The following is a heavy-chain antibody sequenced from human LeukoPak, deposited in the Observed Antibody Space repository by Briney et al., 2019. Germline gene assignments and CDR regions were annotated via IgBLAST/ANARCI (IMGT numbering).Heavy chain of an antibody. V-gene: IGHV4-61*02. CDR3: ARDWRLADNNWFDP. CDR2: IYSGGTT. CDR1: GASISSSSDY. J-gene: IGHJ5*02. Sequence: PSETLSLTCTVSGASISSSSDYWTWIRQPAGKALEWIGRIYSGGTTTYNPSLESRVTISVDTSKNQLSLKLSSVTAADTAMYYCARDWRLADNNWFDPWGQGTLVTVSS. D-gene: IGHD3-3*01.